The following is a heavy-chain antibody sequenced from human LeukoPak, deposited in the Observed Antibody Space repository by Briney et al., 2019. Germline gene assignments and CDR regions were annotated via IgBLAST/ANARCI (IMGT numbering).Heavy chain of an antibody. CDR3: ALVETSTPTPKYFDY. CDR1: GFTFSDFE. CDR2: ISGTGITK. Sequence: GGSLRLSCAASGFTFSDFEMNWVRQAPGKGLEWISYISGTGITKHYADSVRGRVTISRDNAKNSLSLQLNSLRADDTGVYYCALVETSTPTPKYFDYWGQGTLVTVSS. D-gene: IGHD5-24*01. V-gene: IGHV3-48*03. J-gene: IGHJ4*02.